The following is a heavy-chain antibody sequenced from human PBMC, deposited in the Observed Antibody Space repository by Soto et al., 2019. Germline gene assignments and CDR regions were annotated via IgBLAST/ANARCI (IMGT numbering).Heavy chain of an antibody. CDR3: TRVRDSGWSDDAFDI. Sequence: GGSLRLSCTASGFTFGDYAMSWFRQAPGKGLEWVGFIRSKAYGGTTEYAASVKGRFTISRDDSKSIAYLQMNSLKTEDTAVYYCTRVRDSGWSDDAFDIWGQGTMVTVSS. CDR2: IRSKAYGGTT. J-gene: IGHJ3*02. CDR1: GFTFGDYA. V-gene: IGHV3-49*03. D-gene: IGHD6-19*01.